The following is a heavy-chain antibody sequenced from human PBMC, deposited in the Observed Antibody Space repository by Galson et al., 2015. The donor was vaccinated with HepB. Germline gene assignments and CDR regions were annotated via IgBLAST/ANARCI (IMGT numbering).Heavy chain of an antibody. D-gene: IGHD4-17*01. V-gene: IGHV3-11*06. J-gene: IGHJ2*01. CDR3: ARFWVDGDHYWYFDL. Sequence: SLRLSCAASGFTFSDYYMSWVRQAPGKGLEWVSYISSSSSYTNYADSVKGRFTISRDNAKNSLYLQMNSLRAEDTAVYYCARFWVDGDHYWYFDLWGRGTLVTVSS. CDR1: GFTFSDYY. CDR2: ISSSSSYT.